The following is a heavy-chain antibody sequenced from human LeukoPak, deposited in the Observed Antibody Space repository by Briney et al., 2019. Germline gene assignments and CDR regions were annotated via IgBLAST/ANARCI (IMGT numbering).Heavy chain of an antibody. D-gene: IGHD3-10*01. Sequence: TGGSLRLSCAASGFTFSSYSMNWVRQAPGKGLVGVSYISSSSSNIDYADSVKGRFTISRDKAKNSLYLQMNSLRAEDTAVYYCGSTGDYYGSGSYYKDYYYGMDVWGQGTTVTVSS. J-gene: IGHJ6*02. V-gene: IGHV3-48*01. CDR1: GFTFSSYS. CDR3: GSTGDYYGSGSYYKDYYYGMDV. CDR2: ISSSSSNI.